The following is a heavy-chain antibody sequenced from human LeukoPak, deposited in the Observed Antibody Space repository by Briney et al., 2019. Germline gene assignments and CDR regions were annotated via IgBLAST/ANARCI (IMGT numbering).Heavy chain of an antibody. J-gene: IGHJ6*03. Sequence: ASVKVSCKASGGTFRSYSITWVRQAPGQGLEWMGGIIPMFGIANYAQKFQGRVTITADKSTSTAYMELSSLRSEDTAVYYCARGPIIDIVVIPAAADYYHMDVWGKGTTVTVSS. CDR1: GGTFRSYS. CDR2: IIPMFGIA. CDR3: ARGPIIDIVVIPAAADYYHMDV. V-gene: IGHV1-69*10. D-gene: IGHD2-2*01.